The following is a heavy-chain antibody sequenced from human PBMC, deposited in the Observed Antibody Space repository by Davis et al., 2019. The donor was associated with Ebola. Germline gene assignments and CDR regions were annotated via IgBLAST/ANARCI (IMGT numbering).Heavy chain of an antibody. J-gene: IGHJ4*02. D-gene: IGHD3-10*01. CDR3: ARDYYGSGSWGDY. Sequence: SVKVSCKASGGTFSSYAISWVRQAPGQGLEWMGGIIPIFGTANYAQKFQGRVTITADESTSTAYMELSSLGSDDTAVYYCARDYYGSGSWGDYWGQGTLVTVSS. V-gene: IGHV1-69*13. CDR2: IIPIFGTA. CDR1: GGTFSSYA.